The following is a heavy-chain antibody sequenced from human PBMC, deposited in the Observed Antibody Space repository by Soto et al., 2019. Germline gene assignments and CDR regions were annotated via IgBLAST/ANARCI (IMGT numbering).Heavy chain of an antibody. CDR1: GFTFGSYG. CDR2: ISYDGSNK. V-gene: IGHV3-30*18. CDR3: AKDTSIERRMEWFTGMDV. D-gene: IGHD3-3*01. Sequence: GGSLRLSCAASGFTFGSYGMHWVRQAPGKGLEWVAVISYDGSNKYYADSVKGRFTISRDNSKNTLYLQMNSLRAEDTAVYYCAKDTSIERRMEWFTGMDVWGQGTTVTVSS. J-gene: IGHJ6*02.